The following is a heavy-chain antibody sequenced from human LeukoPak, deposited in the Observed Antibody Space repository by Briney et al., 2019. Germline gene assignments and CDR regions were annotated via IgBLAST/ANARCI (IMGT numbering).Heavy chain of an antibody. D-gene: IGHD4-23*01. Sequence: SETLSLTCAVSGYSISSGYYWGWIRQPPGKGLEWIGSIYHSGSTYYNPSLKSRVTISVDTSKNQFSLKLSSVTAADTAMYYCARTPATVVTYYFDYWGQGTLVTVSS. CDR1: GYSISSGYY. J-gene: IGHJ4*02. V-gene: IGHV4-38-2*01. CDR3: ARTPATVVTYYFDY. CDR2: IYHSGST.